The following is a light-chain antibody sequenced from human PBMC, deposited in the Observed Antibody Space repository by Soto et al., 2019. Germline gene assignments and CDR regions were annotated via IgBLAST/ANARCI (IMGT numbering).Light chain of an antibody. Sequence: QSVLTQPPSVSAAPGQKVTISCSGSSSNIGNNYVSWYQQLPGTAPKLLIYDSIKRPSGIPDRFSGSKSGTSATLGITGLQTGDKADYYCGTWDSSLSVVVFGGGTKLTVL. CDR2: DSI. CDR3: GTWDSSLSVVV. CDR1: SSNIGNNY. J-gene: IGLJ2*01. V-gene: IGLV1-51*01.